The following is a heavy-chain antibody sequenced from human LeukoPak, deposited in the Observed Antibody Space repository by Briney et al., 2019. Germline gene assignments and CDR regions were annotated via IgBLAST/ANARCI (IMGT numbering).Heavy chain of an antibody. Sequence: ASVKVSCKASGYTFTSYYMHWVRQAPGQGLEWMGIINPSGGSTSYAQKFQGRVTMTRDMSTSTVYMELSSLRSEDTAVYYCARDLDYYDSSGYYSLDYWGQGTLVTVSS. D-gene: IGHD3-22*01. V-gene: IGHV1-46*01. CDR3: ARDLDYYDSSGYYSLDY. CDR2: INPSGGST. J-gene: IGHJ4*02. CDR1: GYTFTSYY.